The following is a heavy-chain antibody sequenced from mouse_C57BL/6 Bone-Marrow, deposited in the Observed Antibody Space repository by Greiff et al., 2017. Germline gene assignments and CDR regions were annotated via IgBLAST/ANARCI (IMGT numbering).Heavy chain of an antibody. Sequence: EVHLVESGGGLVKPGGSLKLSCAASGFTFSSYAMSWVRQTPEKRLEWVATISDGGSYTYYPANVKGRFTISRDTAKNNLYLQMSHLKSEDTAMXYCARDPPIITTVVATGGAMDDWGQGTSVTVSS. CDR1: GFTFSSYA. CDR2: ISDGGSYT. J-gene: IGHJ4*01. V-gene: IGHV5-4*01. CDR3: ARDPPIITTVVATGGAMDD. D-gene: IGHD1-1*01.